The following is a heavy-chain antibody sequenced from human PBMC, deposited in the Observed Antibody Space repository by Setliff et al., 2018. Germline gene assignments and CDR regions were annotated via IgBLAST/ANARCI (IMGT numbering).Heavy chain of an antibody. V-gene: IGHV1-8*02. CDR2: INPSGGST. Sequence: ASVKVSCKASGYTFTSYGISWVRQAPGQGLEWMGIINPSGGSTGYAQKFQGRVTMTRNTSISTAYMELSSLRFEDTAVYYCARGEAGYGGNLDYWGQGTLVTVSS. CDR1: GYTFTSYG. J-gene: IGHJ4*02. CDR3: ARGEAGYGGNLDY. D-gene: IGHD2-15*01.